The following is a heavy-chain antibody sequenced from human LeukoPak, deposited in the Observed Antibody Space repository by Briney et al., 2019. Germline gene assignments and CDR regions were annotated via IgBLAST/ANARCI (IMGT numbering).Heavy chain of an antibody. J-gene: IGHJ6*03. D-gene: IGHD3-10*01. Sequence: SETLSLTCAVYGGSFSGYYWSWIRQPPGKGLEWIGEINHSGSTNYNPSLKSRVTISVDTSKNQFSLKLSSVTAADTAVYYCARRSSLLWFGELFNYYYYMDVWGKGTTVTISS. CDR1: GGSFSGYY. CDR3: ARRSSLLWFGELFNYYYYMDV. CDR2: INHSGST. V-gene: IGHV4-34*01.